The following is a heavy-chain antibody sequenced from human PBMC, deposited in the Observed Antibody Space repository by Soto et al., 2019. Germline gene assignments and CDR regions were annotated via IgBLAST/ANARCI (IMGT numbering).Heavy chain of an antibody. V-gene: IGHV1-2*02. D-gene: IGHD3-10*01. CDR1: GYTFTGYY. CDR2: INPNSGGT. Sequence: ASVKVSCKASGYTFTGYYMHWVRQAPGQGLEWMGWINPNSGGTNYAQKFQGRVTMTRDTSISTAYMELSRLRSVDTAVYYCARIYGSWSYYYYYGMDVWGQGTTVTVSS. J-gene: IGHJ6*02. CDR3: ARIYGSWSYYYYYGMDV.